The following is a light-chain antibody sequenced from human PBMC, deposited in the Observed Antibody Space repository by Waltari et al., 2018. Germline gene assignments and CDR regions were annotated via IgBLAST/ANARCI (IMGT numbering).Light chain of an antibody. CDR3: QQHGSSPRT. V-gene: IGKV3-20*01. CDR2: GAS. CDR1: QSVSSSY. J-gene: IGKJ2*01. Sequence: VSTQFLDHLSSSSGVRATISCRASQSVSSSYLAWYQQKPGQAPRLLIYGASSRATGIPDRFSGSGSGTDFTLTISRLEPEDFAVYDCQQHGSSPRTFGQGTKLDI.